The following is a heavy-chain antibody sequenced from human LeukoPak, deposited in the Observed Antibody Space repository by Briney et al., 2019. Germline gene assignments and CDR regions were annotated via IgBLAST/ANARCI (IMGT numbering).Heavy chain of an antibody. CDR3: ARGGVYCSSTSCYATYNWFDP. V-gene: IGHV4-59*12. CDR1: GGFISSYY. CDR2: INYTGSS. D-gene: IGHD2-2*01. J-gene: IGHJ5*02. Sequence: PSESLSLTCTVSGGFISSYYWSWIRQPPGKGLEWIGYINYTGSSNYNPSLKSRVTISVDTSKNQFSLKLSSVTAADTAVYYCARGGVYCSSTSCYATYNWFDPWGQGTLVTVSS.